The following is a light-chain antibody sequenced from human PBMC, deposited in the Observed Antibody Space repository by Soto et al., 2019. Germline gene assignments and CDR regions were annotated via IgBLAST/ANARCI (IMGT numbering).Light chain of an antibody. J-gene: IGLJ1*01. CDR1: SSDVGAYDY. CDR2: EVT. Sequence: QSALTQPRSVSGSPGQSVTISCTGSSSDVGAYDYVSWYQHHPGKAPKLMIYEVTERPSGVSNRFSGSKSGDTASLTISGLQAEDEADYYCCSYAGTTTYVFGTGTKVTVL. CDR3: CSYAGTTTYV. V-gene: IGLV2-11*01.